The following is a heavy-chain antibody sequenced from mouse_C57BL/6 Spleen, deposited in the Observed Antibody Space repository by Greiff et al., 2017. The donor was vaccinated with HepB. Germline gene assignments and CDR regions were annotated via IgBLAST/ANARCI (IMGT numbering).Heavy chain of an antibody. V-gene: IGHV1-85*01. CDR3: ARGRDFTTVPYFDY. J-gene: IGHJ2*01. D-gene: IGHD1-1*01. CDR2: IYPRDGST. CDR1: GYTFTSYD. Sequence: LEESGPELVKPGALVKLSCKASGYTFTSYDINWVKQRPGQGLEWIGWIYPRDGSTKYNEKFKGKATLTVDTSSSTAYMELHSLTSEDSAVYFCARGRDFTTVPYFDYWGQGTTLTVSS.